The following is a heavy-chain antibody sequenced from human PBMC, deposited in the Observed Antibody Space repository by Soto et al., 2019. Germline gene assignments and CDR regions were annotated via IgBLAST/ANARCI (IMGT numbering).Heavy chain of an antibody. J-gene: IGHJ4*02. CDR2: ISSSSSYI. CDR1: GVTFSSYS. CDR3: ARALRSESYVNFDY. Sequence: EVQLVESGGGLVKPGGSLRLSCAASGVTFSSYSMNWVRQAPGKGLEWVSSISSSSSYIYYADSVKCRVTISRDNAKKSLYLQMNGLRAGDTAVYYCARALRSESYVNFDYWGQGTLVTVSS. V-gene: IGHV3-21*04. D-gene: IGHD1-26*01.